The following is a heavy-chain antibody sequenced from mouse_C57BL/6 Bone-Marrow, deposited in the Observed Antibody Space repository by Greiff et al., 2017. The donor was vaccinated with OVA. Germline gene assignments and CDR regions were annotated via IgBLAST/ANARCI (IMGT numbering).Heavy chain of an antibody. Sequence: VQLQQPGAELVRPGSSVKPSCQASCYTFPSYRMDWVEQRPGQGPEWIGNIYPSDSETHYNQKFKDKATLTVDKSSSTAYMQLSSLTSEDSAVYYCATDYWGQGTTLTVSS. V-gene: IGHV1-61*01. CDR2: IYPSDSET. CDR1: CYTFPSYR. CDR3: ATDY. J-gene: IGHJ2*01.